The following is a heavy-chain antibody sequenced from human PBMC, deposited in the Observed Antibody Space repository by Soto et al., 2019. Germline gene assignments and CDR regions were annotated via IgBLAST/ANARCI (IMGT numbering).Heavy chain of an antibody. Sequence: SETLSLTCTVSGGSISSYYWSWIRQPPGKGLEWIGYIYYSGSTNYNPSLKSRVTISVDTSKNQFSLKLSSVTAADTAVYYCASAKAAAGKWYYYYGMDVWGQGTTVTVSS. CDR2: IYYSGST. D-gene: IGHD6-13*01. V-gene: IGHV4-59*01. CDR1: GGSISSYY. CDR3: ASAKAAAGKWYYYYGMDV. J-gene: IGHJ6*02.